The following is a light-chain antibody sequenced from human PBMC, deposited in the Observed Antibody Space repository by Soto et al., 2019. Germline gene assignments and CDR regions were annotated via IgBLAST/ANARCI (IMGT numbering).Light chain of an antibody. CDR1: QGISNF. CDR2: AAT. J-gene: IGKJ1*01. CDR3: QNYYSAPWT. Sequence: DIQMTQSPSSLSASLGDRVSITCRASQGISNFLAWYQQKPGRAPRRLIYAATSLQSGVPSRFSGSGSGTNFTLTISSLQPEDVATYYCQNYYSAPWTFGPGTKVEIK. V-gene: IGKV1-27*01.